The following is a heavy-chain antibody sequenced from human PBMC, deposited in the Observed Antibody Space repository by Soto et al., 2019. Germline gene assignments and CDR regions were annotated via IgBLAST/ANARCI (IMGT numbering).Heavy chain of an antibody. CDR2: IRASGGTT. CDR3: ASTLYIWGSPYYFDY. CDR1: GFTFSSYW. D-gene: IGHD3-16*01. Sequence: GGSLRLSCAASGFTFSSYWMKWVRQAPGKGLEWVSAIRASGGTTYYADSVKGRFTISRDNSKNTLYLQMNSLRAEDTAVYYCASTLYIWGSPYYFDYWGQGTLVTVSS. J-gene: IGHJ4*02. V-gene: IGHV3-23*01.